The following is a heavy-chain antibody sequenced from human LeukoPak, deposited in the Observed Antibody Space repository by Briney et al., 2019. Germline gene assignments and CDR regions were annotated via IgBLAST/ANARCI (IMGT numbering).Heavy chain of an antibody. CDR1: GGSISSYY. J-gene: IGHJ4*02. CDR2: IYYSGST. Sequence: SETLSLTCTVSGGSISSYYWSCIRQPPGKGLEWIGYIYYSGSTNYNPSLKSRVTISVDTSKNQFSLKLSSVTAADTAVYYCARHNSGSEYWGQGTLVTVSS. V-gene: IGHV4-59*08. CDR3: ARHNSGSEY. D-gene: IGHD6-19*01.